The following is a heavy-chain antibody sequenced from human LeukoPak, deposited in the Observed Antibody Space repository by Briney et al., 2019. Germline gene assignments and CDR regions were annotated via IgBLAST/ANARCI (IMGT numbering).Heavy chain of an antibody. CDR3: ARDKGTVATNYYYYMDV. D-gene: IGHD6-19*01. CDR2: ISAHNGDT. V-gene: IGHV1-18*01. J-gene: IGHJ6*03. Sequence: ASVKVSCKASGYTFTSYGISWVRQAPGQGLEWMGWISAHNGDTSYEEKLQGRVTMTTDTSTSTAYMELRSLRSDDTAVYYCARDKGTVATNYYYYMDVWGKGTTVTVSS. CDR1: GYTFTSYG.